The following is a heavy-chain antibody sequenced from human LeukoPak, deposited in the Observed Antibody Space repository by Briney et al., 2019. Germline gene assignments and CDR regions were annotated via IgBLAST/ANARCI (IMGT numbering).Heavy chain of an antibody. Sequence: GGSLRLSCAASGFTFTTYGMNWVRQAPGKGLEWVSYLSGRSNSIYYADSVKGRFTISRDNAKNSLYLQMNSLRAEDTAVYYCARDPREVEWELPDYWGQGTLVTVSS. V-gene: IGHV3-48*01. CDR2: LSGRSNSI. J-gene: IGHJ4*02. CDR1: GFTFTTYG. CDR3: ARDPREVEWELPDY. D-gene: IGHD1-26*01.